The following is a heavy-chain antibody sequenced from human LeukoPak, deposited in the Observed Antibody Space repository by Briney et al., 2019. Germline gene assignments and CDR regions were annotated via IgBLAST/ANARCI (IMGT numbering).Heavy chain of an antibody. CDR1: GFTFSSYA. D-gene: IGHD4-17*01. CDR2: MSSSGGST. CDR3: AKETYGILDY. Sequence: PGGSLRLSCAVSGFTFSSYAMSWVRQAPGKGLEWVSGMSSSGGSTNYADSVKGRFTISRDNSESTLYLQMNSLRAEDTAVYYCAKETYGILDYWGQGTLVTVSS. V-gene: IGHV3-23*01. J-gene: IGHJ4*02.